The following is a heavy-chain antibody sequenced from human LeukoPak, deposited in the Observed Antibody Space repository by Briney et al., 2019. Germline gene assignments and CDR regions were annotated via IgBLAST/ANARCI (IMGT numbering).Heavy chain of an antibody. CDR2: INHGGST. Sequence: SETLSLTCAVSGGSFSGHYWNWIREPPGKGLEWIGEINHGGSTNYNPSLKSRVTISVDTSQNQFSLRLSSVTAADTAVYYCARGRYVTTRGGAAAGFLDYWGQGTLVTVST. J-gene: IGHJ4*02. V-gene: IGHV4-34*01. CDR1: GGSFSGHY. CDR3: ARGRYVTTRGGAAAGFLDY. D-gene: IGHD6-13*01.